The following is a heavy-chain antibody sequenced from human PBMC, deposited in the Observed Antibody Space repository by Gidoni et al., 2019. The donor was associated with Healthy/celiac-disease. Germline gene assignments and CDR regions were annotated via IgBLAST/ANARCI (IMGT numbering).Heavy chain of an antibody. Sequence: QVQLQQWGAGLLKPSETLSLTCAVYGGSFSGYYWSWIRQPPGKGLEWIGEINHSGSTNYNPSLKSRVTISVDTSKNQFSLKLSSVTAADTAVYYCARGYYGSGSYRPHYYYYYYMDVWGKGTTVTVSS. CDR2: INHSGST. CDR1: GGSFSGYY. D-gene: IGHD3-10*01. J-gene: IGHJ6*03. CDR3: ARGYYGSGSYRPHYYYYYYMDV. V-gene: IGHV4-34*01.